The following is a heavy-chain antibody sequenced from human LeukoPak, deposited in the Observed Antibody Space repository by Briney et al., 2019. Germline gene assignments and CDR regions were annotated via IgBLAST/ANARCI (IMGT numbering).Heavy chain of an antibody. Sequence: PSETLSLTCTVSGDSISSGSYAWGWMRQPAGKGLEWIERIYTSGSTNDQPSLKSRVTISVDTSKNQFSLKLSSLTAADTAVYYCARDEPVVPAAIPVAEGWFDPWGQGTLVTVSS. CDR1: GDSISSGSYA. D-gene: IGHD2-2*01. CDR2: IYTSGST. V-gene: IGHV4-61*02. J-gene: IGHJ5*02. CDR3: ARDEPVVPAAIPVAEGWFDP.